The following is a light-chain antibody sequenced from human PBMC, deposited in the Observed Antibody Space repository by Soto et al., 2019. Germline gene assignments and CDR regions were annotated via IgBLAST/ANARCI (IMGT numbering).Light chain of an antibody. CDR3: QPSYSTRT. CDR1: QDIGAY. CDR2: AAS. Sequence: DIQMTQSPSSLSASIGDRVTISCRASQDIGAYVNWYQHKQGKAPRVLMYAASNSKSGVPPRFSGSGVGRDFTLTISDLQPEDFATYYCQPSYSTRTFGQGTKVERK. J-gene: IGKJ1*01. V-gene: IGKV1-39*01.